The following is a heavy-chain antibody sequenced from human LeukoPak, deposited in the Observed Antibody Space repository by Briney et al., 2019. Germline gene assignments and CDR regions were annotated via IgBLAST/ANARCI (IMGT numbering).Heavy chain of an antibody. Sequence: GGSLRLSCAASGFTFSSYGMHWVRQAPGKGLEWVAVISYDGSNKYYADSVKGRFTISRDNSKNTLYLQMNSLRAEDTAVYYCARWWTSVAFDYWGQGTLVTVSS. V-gene: IGHV3-30*03. D-gene: IGHD6-19*01. CDR2: ISYDGSNK. CDR3: ARWWTSVAFDY. CDR1: GFTFSSYG. J-gene: IGHJ4*02.